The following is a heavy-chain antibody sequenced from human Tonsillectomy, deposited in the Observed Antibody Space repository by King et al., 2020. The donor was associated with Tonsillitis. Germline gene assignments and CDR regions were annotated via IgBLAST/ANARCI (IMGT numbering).Heavy chain of an antibody. Sequence: VQLVESGGGLVQPGGSLRLSCAASGLIFSSSWMNWLRQALGKGLEWVANIRPDGSQKYYVDSVKGRFTISRDNAKNSLYLQMNSLRAEDTAVYYCASGVAYWGQGALVTVSS. CDR2: IRPDGSQK. J-gene: IGHJ4*02. CDR3: ASGVAY. D-gene: IGHD2-21*01. CDR1: GLIFSSSW. V-gene: IGHV3-7*03.